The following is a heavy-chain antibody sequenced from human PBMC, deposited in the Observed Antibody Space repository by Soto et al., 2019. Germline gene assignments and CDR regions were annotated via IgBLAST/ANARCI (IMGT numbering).Heavy chain of an antibody. Sequence: RLGGSLRLSCAASGFTFSSYSMNWVRQAPGKGLEWVSSISSSSSCIYYADSVKGRFTISRDNAKNSLYLQMNSLRAEDTAVYYCEKYSSSSGGYYGMDVWGQGTTVTVSS. D-gene: IGHD6-6*01. CDR1: GFTFSSYS. CDR2: ISSSSSCI. J-gene: IGHJ6*02. CDR3: EKYSSSSGGYYGMDV. V-gene: IGHV3-21*01.